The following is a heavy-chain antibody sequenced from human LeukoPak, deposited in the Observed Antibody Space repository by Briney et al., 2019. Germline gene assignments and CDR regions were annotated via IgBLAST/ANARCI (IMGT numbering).Heavy chain of an antibody. J-gene: IGHJ3*02. D-gene: IGHD3-3*01. CDR3: ARGITIFGVALDAFDI. Sequence: GASVKVSCKASGYTFTGYYMHWVQQAPGQGLEWMGRINPNSGGTNYAQKFQGRVTMTRDTSISTAYMELSRLRSDDTAVYYCARGITIFGVALDAFDIWGQGTMVTVSS. CDR1: GYTFTGYY. V-gene: IGHV1-2*06. CDR2: INPNSGGT.